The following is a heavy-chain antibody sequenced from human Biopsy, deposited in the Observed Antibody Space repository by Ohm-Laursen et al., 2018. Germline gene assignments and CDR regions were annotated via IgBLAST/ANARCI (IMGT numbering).Heavy chain of an antibody. D-gene: IGHD3-22*01. Sequence: PSLTCTVSGGSIGGGEYYWNWIRQHPGKGLEWIGLISYSGTTFYNPSLESLLTISIDTSKNHFSLNLRSVTAADTAVYYCARGVPHYDGSGFPLAGYWYFDLWGRGTLVTVSS. J-gene: IGHJ2*01. V-gene: IGHV4-31*01. CDR1: GGSIGGGEYY. CDR3: ARGVPHYDGSGFPLAGYWYFDL. CDR2: ISYSGTT.